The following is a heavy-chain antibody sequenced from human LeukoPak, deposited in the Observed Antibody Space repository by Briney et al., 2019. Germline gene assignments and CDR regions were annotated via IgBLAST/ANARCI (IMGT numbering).Heavy chain of an antibody. CDR2: INPNSGGT. CDR3: AGPSYYYDSSGYYQLAY. V-gene: IGHV1-2*02. D-gene: IGHD3-22*01. J-gene: IGHJ4*02. Sequence: ASVKVSCKASGYTFTGYYMHWVRQAPGQGLEWMGWINPNSGGTNYAQKFQGRVTMTRDTSISTAYMELSRLRSDDTAVYYCAGPSYYYDSSGYYQLAYWGRGTLVTVSS. CDR1: GYTFTGYY.